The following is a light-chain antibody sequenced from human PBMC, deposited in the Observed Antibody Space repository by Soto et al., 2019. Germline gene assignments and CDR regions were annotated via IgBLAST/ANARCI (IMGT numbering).Light chain of an antibody. V-gene: IGKV1-27*01. CDR2: AAS. J-gene: IGKJ5*01. Sequence: DIQMTQSPSSLSASVGDRVTITCRASQGISNWLAWYQQKPGRVPKLLIYAASTLHSGVPSRFSGSGSGTDFTLTISSLQPEDFATYYCQQLYSYPITFGQGTRLEIK. CDR1: QGISNW. CDR3: QQLYSYPIT.